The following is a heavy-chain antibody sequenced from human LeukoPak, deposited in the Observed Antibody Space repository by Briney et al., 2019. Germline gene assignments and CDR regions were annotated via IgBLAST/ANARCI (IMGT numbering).Heavy chain of an antibody. CDR1: GFTVSSNY. CDR3: ARELTTFYYDISGYYGHAFDI. D-gene: IGHD3-22*01. J-gene: IGHJ3*02. CDR2: IYSGGGT. V-gene: IGHV3-66*01. Sequence: GGSLRLSCAASGFTVSSNYMSWVRQAPGKGLEWVSVIYSGGGTYYADSVKGRFTISRDNSKNALFLQMNSLRAEDTAVYYCARELTTFYYDISGYYGHAFDIWGQGTMVTVSS.